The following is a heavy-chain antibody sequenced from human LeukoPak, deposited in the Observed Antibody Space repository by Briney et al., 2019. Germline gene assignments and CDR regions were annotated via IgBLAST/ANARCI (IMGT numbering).Heavy chain of an antibody. CDR3: ARADRLHGGPYLIGP. CDR2: INPNSGGT. CDR1: GYSFTDYY. J-gene: IGHJ5*02. D-gene: IGHD2-21*01. Sequence: RASVKVSCKTSGYSFTDYYMHWVRRAPGQGLEWMGWINPNSGGTSSAQKFQGRVTMTRDTSITTVYMEVSWLTSDDTAIYYCARADRLHGGPYLIGPWGQGTLVTVSS. V-gene: IGHV1-2*02.